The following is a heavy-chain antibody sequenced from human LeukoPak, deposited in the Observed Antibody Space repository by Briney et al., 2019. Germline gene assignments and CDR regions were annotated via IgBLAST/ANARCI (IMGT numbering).Heavy chain of an antibody. J-gene: IGHJ4*02. Sequence: GGSLRLSCAASGFTVSSNYMSWVRQAPGKGLEWVSVIYSGGSTYYADSVKGRFTISRDNSKNTLYLQMNSLRAEDTAAYYCARESYYDSSGYYMDYWGQGTLVTVSS. CDR2: IYSGGST. V-gene: IGHV3-66*01. CDR3: ARESYYDSSGYYMDY. D-gene: IGHD3-22*01. CDR1: GFTVSSNY.